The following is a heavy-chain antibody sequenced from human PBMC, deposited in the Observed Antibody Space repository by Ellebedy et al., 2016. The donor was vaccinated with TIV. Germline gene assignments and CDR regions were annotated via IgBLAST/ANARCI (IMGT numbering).Heavy chain of an antibody. D-gene: IGHD3-22*01. J-gene: IGHJ4*02. CDR1: GYTFNNYH. Sequence: AASVKVSCKASGYTFNNYHISWVRQAPGQGLEWMGWISAYNAKTTYAHKFPGRVTMTTDTSTSTAYMELRSLRSDDTAVYYCARDLLGSADYWGQGTLVTVSS. CDR3: ARDLLGSADY. CDR2: ISAYNAKT. V-gene: IGHV1-18*01.